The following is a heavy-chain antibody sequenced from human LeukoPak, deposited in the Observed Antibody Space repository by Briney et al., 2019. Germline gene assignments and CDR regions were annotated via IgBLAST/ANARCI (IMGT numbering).Heavy chain of an antibody. D-gene: IGHD6-6*01. CDR1: GFTFSSYS. J-gene: IGHJ6*03. CDR3: AXXXSSXSVNYYYYMDV. V-gene: IGHV4-4*02. CDR2: IYHSGST. Sequence: GFTFSSYSMNWVRQPPGKGLEWIGEIYHSGSTNYNPSLKSRVTISVDKSKNQFSLKMSSVTAEDRAVYYCAXXXSSXSVNYYYYMDVWGKGTTVTVSS.